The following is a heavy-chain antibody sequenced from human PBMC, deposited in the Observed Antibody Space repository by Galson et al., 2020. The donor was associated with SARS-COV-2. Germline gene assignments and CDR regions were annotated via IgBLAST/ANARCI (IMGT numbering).Heavy chain of an antibody. V-gene: IGHV3-53*01. D-gene: IGHD4-17*01. CDR3: ARDYGDFYFDY. Sequence: GGSLRLSCAASGFTVSSNYMSWVRQAPGKGLEWVSAIYSGGSTYYADSVKGRFTISRDNSKNTLYLQMNSLRAEDTAVYYCARDYGDFYFDYWGQGTLVTVSS. CDR2: IYSGGST. CDR1: GFTVSSNY. J-gene: IGHJ4*02.